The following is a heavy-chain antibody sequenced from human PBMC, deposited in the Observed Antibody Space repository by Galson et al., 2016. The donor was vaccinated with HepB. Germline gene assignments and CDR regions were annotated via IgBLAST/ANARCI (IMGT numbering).Heavy chain of an antibody. D-gene: IGHD2-2*01. CDR2: ITSRGTYK. J-gene: IGHJ4*02. Sequence: SLRLSCAASGFTFSSYSMNWVRQAPGKGLEWVSSITSRGTYKNYADSVKDRFTISRDTARDSLYLQMTSLRAEDTAVYYCARRGYCSSSSCYPGYFDYWGQGTLVTVSS. CDR1: GFTFSSYS. CDR3: ARRGYCSSSSCYPGYFDY. V-gene: IGHV3-21*01.